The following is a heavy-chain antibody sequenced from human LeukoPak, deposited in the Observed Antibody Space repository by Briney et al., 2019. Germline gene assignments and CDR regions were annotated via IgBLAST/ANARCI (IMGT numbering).Heavy chain of an antibody. CDR1: GFTFDDYT. J-gene: IGHJ6*04. CDR2: ISSSGSTI. CDR3: AELGITMIGGV. Sequence: GGSLRLSCAASGFTFDDYTMHWVRQAPGKGLEWVSYISSSGSTIYYADSVKGRFTISRDNAKNSLYLQMNSLRAEDTAVYYCAELGITMIGGVWGKGTTVTISS. D-gene: IGHD3-10*02. V-gene: IGHV3-48*03.